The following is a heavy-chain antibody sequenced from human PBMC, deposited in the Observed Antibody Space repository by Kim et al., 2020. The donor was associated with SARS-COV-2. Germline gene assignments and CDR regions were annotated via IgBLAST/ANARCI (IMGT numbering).Heavy chain of an antibody. J-gene: IGHJ4*02. CDR3: ARLSTDRLWGGVGGY. D-gene: IGHD3-16*01. V-gene: IGHV4-39*01. CDR1: GGSISSSSYY. Sequence: SETLSLTCTVSGGSISSSSYYWGWIRQPPGKGLEWIGSIYYSGSTYYNPSLKSRVTISVDTSKNQFSLKLSSVTAADTAVYYCARLSTDRLWGGVGGYWGQGTLVTVSS. CDR2: IYYSGST.